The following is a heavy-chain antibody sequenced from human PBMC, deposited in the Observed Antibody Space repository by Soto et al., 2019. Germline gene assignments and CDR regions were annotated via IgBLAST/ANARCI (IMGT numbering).Heavy chain of an antibody. CDR3: ARGRLTIQKGFDI. Sequence: SETLSLTCTVSGGSISSYYWSWIRQPPGKGLEWIGYIYYNANTNYNPTLKSRLVISSDTSQNLFSLRLSSVTAADTGMYFCARGRLTIQKGFDIWGQGTMVTVSS. D-gene: IGHD3-9*01. CDR1: GGSISSYY. CDR2: IYYNANT. V-gene: IGHV4-59*12. J-gene: IGHJ3*02.